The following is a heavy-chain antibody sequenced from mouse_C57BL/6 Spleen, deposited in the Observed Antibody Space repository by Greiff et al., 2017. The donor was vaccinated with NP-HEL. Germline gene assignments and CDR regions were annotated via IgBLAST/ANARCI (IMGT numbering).Heavy chain of an antibody. Sequence: QVQLQQSGPELVKPGASVKISCKASGYAFSSSWMNWVKQRPGKGLEWIGRIYPGDGDTNYNGKFKGKATLTADKSSSTAYMQLSSLTSEDSAVYCCAETVAMDYWGQGTSVTVSS. J-gene: IGHJ4*01. V-gene: IGHV1-82*01. CDR2: IYPGDGDT. CDR3: AETVAMDY. D-gene: IGHD1-1*01. CDR1: GYAFSSSW.